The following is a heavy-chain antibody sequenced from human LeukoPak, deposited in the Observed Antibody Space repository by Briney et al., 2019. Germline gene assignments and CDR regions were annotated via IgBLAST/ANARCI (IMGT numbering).Heavy chain of an antibody. V-gene: IGHV1-69*04. CDR1: GGTFSSSA. CDR3: ARDQGLTAPPPYGLDI. J-gene: IGHJ6*02. Sequence: SVKVSCKTSGGTFSSSAITWVRQAPGQGLEWMGRIIPALNITSYAQKFQGRVTITADTSTSTAYMELSSLRSEETAVYYCARDQGLTAPPPYGLDIWGQGTTVTVSS. D-gene: IGHD5-18*01. CDR2: IIPALNIT.